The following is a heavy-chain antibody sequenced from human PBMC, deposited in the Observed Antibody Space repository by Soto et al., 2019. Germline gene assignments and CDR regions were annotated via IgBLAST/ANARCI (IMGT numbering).Heavy chain of an antibody. CDR3: ATGGRITMVRGVTPGGAFDI. V-gene: IGHV1-24*01. CDR2: FDPEDGET. D-gene: IGHD3-10*01. Sequence: ASVKVSCKVSGYTLTELSMHWVRQAPGKGLERMGGFDPEDGETIYAQKFQGRVTMTEDTSTDTAYLELSSLRSEDTAVYYCATGGRITMVRGVTPGGAFDIWGQGTMVTVSS. J-gene: IGHJ3*02. CDR1: GYTLTELS.